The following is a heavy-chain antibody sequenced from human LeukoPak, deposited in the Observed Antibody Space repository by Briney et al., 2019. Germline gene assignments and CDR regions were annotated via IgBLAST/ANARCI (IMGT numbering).Heavy chain of an antibody. CDR2: IIPIFGTA. Sequence: SVKVSCKASGGTFSSYAISWVRQAPGQGLEWMGGIIPIFGTANYAQKFQGRVTITADESTSTAYMELSSLRSEDTAVYYCACGGVGVVPAAIIYYYYGMDVWGQGTTVTVSS. J-gene: IGHJ6*02. CDR1: GGTFSSYA. D-gene: IGHD2-2*01. V-gene: IGHV1-69*13. CDR3: ACGGVGVVPAAIIYYYYGMDV.